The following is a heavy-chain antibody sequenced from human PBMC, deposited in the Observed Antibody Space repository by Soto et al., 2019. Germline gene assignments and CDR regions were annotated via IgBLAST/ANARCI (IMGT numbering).Heavy chain of an antibody. CDR1: GGTYSSYA. V-gene: IGHV1-69*12. Sequence: QVQLVQSGAEVKKPGSSVKVSCKASGGTYSSYAISWVRQAPGQGLEWMGGLIPIFGTANYAQKFQGRVTITADESTSTAHMELSSLRSEDTAVYYCARSSSRWYGGWFDPWGQGTLVTVSS. J-gene: IGHJ5*02. CDR3: ARSSSRWYGGWFDP. D-gene: IGHD6-13*01. CDR2: LIPIFGTA.